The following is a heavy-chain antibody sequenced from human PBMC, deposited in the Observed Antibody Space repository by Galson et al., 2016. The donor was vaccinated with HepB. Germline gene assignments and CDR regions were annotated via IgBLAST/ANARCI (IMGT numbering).Heavy chain of an antibody. J-gene: IGHJ4*02. CDR3: TRSLYDGNSGLCAY. CDR1: GFTFSTYP. D-gene: IGHD4-23*01. Sequence: SLRLSCAASGFTFSTYPMHWVRQAPGKGLEWLAIISNDGNNKYYADSVKGRFTTSRDNSENTLFLQINSVRTEDTAVYYCTRSLYDGNSGLCAYWGQGTLVTVSS. V-gene: IGHV3-30-3*01. CDR2: ISNDGNNK.